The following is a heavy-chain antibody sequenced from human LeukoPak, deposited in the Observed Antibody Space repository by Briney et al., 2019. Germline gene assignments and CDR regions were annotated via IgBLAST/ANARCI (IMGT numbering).Heavy chain of an antibody. CDR3: ARAPAHCSGGSCYSGFGAFDI. CDR2: IYHSGST. CDR1: GGSISSSNW. D-gene: IGHD2-15*01. Sequence: PSETLSLTCAVSGGSISSSNWWSWVRQPPGKGLEWIGEIYHSGSTNYNPSLKSRVTISVDKSKNQFSLKLSSVTAADTAVYYCARAPAHCSGGSCYSGFGAFDIWGQGTMVTVSS. J-gene: IGHJ3*02. V-gene: IGHV4-4*02.